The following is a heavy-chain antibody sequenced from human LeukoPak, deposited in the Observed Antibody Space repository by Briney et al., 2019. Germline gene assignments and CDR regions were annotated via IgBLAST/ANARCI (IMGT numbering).Heavy chain of an antibody. J-gene: IGHJ6*03. V-gene: IGHV4-61*02. CDR2: IYTSGST. CDR3: ARCPLHNYDILTGYSPGGDYYYYMDV. D-gene: IGHD3-9*01. CDR1: GGSISSGSYY. Sequence: PSDTLSLTCTVSGGSISSGSYYWSWIRQPAGKGLEWIGRIYTSGSTNYNPSLKSRVTISVDTSKNQFSLKLRSVTAADTAVYYCARCPLHNYDILTGYSPGGDYYYYMDVWGKGTTVTVSS.